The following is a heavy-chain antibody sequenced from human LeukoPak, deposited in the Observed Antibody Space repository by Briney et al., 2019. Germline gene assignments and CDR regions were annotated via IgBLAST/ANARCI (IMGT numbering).Heavy chain of an antibody. D-gene: IGHD3-9*01. J-gene: IGHJ5*02. CDR3: ARARDILTGYYNVPRWFDP. Sequence: SETLSLTCTVSGGSISSYYWSWIRQPPGKGLEWIGEINHSGSTNYNPSLKSRVTISVDTSKNQFSLKLSSVTAADTAVYYCARARDILTGYYNVPRWFDPWGQGTLVTVSS. CDR1: GGSISSYY. V-gene: IGHV4-34*01. CDR2: INHSGST.